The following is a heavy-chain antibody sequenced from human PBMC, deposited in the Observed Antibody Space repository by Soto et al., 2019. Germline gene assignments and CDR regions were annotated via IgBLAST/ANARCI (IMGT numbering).Heavy chain of an antibody. Sequence: QVQLQESGPGLVKPSQTLSLTCTVSGGSISSGDYYWSWIRQPPGKGLEWIGYIYYSGSTYYNPSLKSRVTISVDTSKNQCSLKLSSVTAADTAVYYCARAPYEFWSGYLVPRYFDYWGQGTLVTVSS. V-gene: IGHV4-30-4*01. CDR3: ARAPYEFWSGYLVPRYFDY. CDR1: GGSISSGDYY. CDR2: IYYSGST. J-gene: IGHJ4*02. D-gene: IGHD3-3*01.